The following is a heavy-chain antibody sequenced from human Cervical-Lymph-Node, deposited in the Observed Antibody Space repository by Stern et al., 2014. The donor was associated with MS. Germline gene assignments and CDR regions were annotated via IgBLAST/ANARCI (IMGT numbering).Heavy chain of an antibody. CDR1: GFTFSSYG. Sequence: QVQLQESGGGVVQPGRSLRLSCAASGFTFSSYGMHWVRQAPGKGLEWVAVIWYDGSNKYYADSVKGRFTISRDNSKNTLYLQMNSLRAEDTAVYYCARGEPYDFWSGYDYWGQGTLVTVSS. D-gene: IGHD3-3*01. J-gene: IGHJ4*02. CDR2: IWYDGSNK. V-gene: IGHV3-33*01. CDR3: ARGEPYDFWSGYDY.